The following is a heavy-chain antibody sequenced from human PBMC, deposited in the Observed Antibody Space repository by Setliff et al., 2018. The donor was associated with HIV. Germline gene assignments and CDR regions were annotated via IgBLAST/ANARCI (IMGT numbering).Heavy chain of an antibody. D-gene: IGHD1-20*01. CDR3: ARVRFNFDNVRCFDL. V-gene: IGHV4-34*01. CDR1: RGSFSHYY. Sequence: SETLSLTCAVYRGSFSHYYWTWIRQSPGKGLEWIAEINQERTTFHNPSLKSRVTMSLDTSRNEVSLRLSPVTAADTATYFCARVRFNFDNVRCFDLWGPGTLVTVSS. CDR2: INQERTT. J-gene: IGHJ2*01.